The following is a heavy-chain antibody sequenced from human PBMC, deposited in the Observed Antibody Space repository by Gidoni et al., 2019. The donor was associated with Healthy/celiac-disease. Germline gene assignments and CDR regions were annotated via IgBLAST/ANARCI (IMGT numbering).Heavy chain of an antibody. J-gene: IGHJ4*02. Sequence: QVQLVQSGAEVKTPGASVKVSCKASGYTFTSYAMHWVRQAPGQRLEWMGWINAGNGNTKYSQKFQGRVTITRDTSASTAYMELSSRRSEDTAVYYCARVGASIADYWGQGTLVTVSS. D-gene: IGHD3-16*01. V-gene: IGHV1-3*01. CDR2: INAGNGNT. CDR3: ARVGASIADY. CDR1: GYTFTSYA.